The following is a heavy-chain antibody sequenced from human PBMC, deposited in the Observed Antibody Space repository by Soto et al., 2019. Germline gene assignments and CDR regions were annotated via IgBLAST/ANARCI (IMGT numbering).Heavy chain of an antibody. CDR3: ATQAEAVHTALLKGLAH. CDR2: ILPIFGTP. J-gene: IGHJ4*02. D-gene: IGHD5-18*01. CDR1: GGTFSNSA. V-gene: IGHV1-69*13. Sequence: SVKGSCKASGGTFSNSAIIWVRQAPGQGLEWMGGILPIFGTPNYAQKFQGRLTISADEFSSTAYMELNILRSEDTAVYYCATQAEAVHTALLKGLAHWYQGSLATVSS.